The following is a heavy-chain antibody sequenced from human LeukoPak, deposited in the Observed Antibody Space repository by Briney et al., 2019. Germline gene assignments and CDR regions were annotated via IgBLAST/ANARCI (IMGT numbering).Heavy chain of an antibody. CDR2: IYYSGST. V-gene: IGHV4-59*08. J-gene: IGHJ4*02. D-gene: IGHD3-9*01. Sequence: SETLSLTCTVSGGSISSYYWSWIRQPPGKGLEWIAYIYYSGSTNYNPSLKSRLAISLDTSNNQFSLKLSSVTAADTAVYCCARLFRYYDILTGYVPGAFDCWGQGTLVTVSS. CDR3: ARLFRYYDILTGYVPGAFDC. CDR1: GGSISSYY.